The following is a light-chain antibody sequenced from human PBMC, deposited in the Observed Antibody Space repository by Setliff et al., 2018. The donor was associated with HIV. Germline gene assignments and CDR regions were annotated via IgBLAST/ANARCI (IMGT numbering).Light chain of an antibody. CDR3: CSYAGSSTYV. CDR2: EVS. J-gene: IGLJ1*01. CDR1: SSDVGSYNL. Sequence: LTQPASVSGSPGQSITISCTGTSSDVGSYNLVSWYQQHPGKAPKLMIYEVSKRPSGVSNRFSGSKSGNTASLTISGLQAEDEADYYCCSYAGSSTYVFGTGTKV. V-gene: IGLV2-23*02.